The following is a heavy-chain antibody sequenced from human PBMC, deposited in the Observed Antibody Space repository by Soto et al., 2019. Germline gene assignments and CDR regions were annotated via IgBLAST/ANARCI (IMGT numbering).Heavy chain of an antibody. CDR2: IIPILGIA. Sequence: QVQLVQSGAEVKKPGSSVKVSCKASGGTFSSYTISWVRQAPGQGLEWMGRIIPILGIANYAQKFQGRVTLNADKSTSTAYLELSSLRAEDTAVYYCATRGEYSGYADYLLGAFDIWGQGTMVTVSS. V-gene: IGHV1-69*02. J-gene: IGHJ3*02. CDR1: GGTFSSYT. D-gene: IGHD5-12*01. CDR3: ATRGEYSGYADYLLGAFDI.